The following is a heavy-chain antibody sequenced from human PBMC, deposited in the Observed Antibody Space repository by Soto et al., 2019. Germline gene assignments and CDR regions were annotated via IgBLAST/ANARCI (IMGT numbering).Heavy chain of an antibody. J-gene: IGHJ4*02. D-gene: IGHD3-10*01. V-gene: IGHV3-21*01. CDR2: ISSSSSYI. CDR3: ARGDASLGELWFGELSESFDY. Sequence: GGSLRLSCAASGFTFSSYSMNWVRQAPGKGLEWVSSISSSSSYIYYADSVKGRFTISRDNAKNSLYLQMNSLRAEDTAVYYCARGDASLGELWFGELSESFDYWGQGTLVTVSS. CDR1: GFTFSSYS.